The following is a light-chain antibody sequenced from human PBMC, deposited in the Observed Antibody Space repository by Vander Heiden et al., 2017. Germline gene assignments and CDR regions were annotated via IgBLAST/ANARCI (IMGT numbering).Light chain of an antibody. Sequence: QSALTQPRAVSGSPGRSVTISSTGSSSYVGGYAYVSCFHQHSGNAPKLIIYDVTKRTSGVPDRFSGSKSGNTASLTISGLQADDEADYYCCSYAGSYRVFGGGTKLTVL. CDR2: DVT. J-gene: IGLJ3*02. V-gene: IGLV2-11*01. CDR1: SSYVGGYAY. CDR3: CSYAGSYRV.